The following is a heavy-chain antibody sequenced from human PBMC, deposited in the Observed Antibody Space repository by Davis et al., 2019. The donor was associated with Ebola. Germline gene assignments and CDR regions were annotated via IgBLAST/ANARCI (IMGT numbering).Heavy chain of an antibody. J-gene: IGHJ2*01. CDR3: ARDKGIAVAVSYWYFDL. D-gene: IGHD6-19*01. V-gene: IGHV3-21*01. CDR1: GFTFSSYS. CDR2: ISSSSSYI. Sequence: GESLKISCAASGFTFSSYSMNWVRQAPGKGLEWVSSISSSSSYIYYADSVKGRFTISRDNAKNSLYLQMNSLRDEDTAVYYCARDKGIAVAVSYWYFDLWGRGTLVTVSS.